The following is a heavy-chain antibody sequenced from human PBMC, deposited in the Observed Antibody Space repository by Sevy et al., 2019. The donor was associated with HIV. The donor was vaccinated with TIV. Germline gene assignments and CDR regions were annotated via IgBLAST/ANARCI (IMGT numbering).Heavy chain of an antibody. CDR1: GGSINSGDYY. CDR2: VYYSGST. CDR3: ARDRGYGDSDPHNWFDP. D-gene: IGHD4-17*01. Sequence: SETLSLTCTVSGGSINSGDYYWCWIRQSPGKGLEWIGYVYYSGSTYYNPSLRSRVTISIDTSKNQVSLKLHSVTAADTATYYCARDRGYGDSDPHNWFDPWGQGTQVTVSS. J-gene: IGHJ5*02. V-gene: IGHV4-30-4*01.